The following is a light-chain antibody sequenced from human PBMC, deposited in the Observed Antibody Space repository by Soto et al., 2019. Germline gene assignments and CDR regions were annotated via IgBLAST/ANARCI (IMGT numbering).Light chain of an antibody. J-gene: IGKJ1*01. CDR1: QTVDSRY. Sequence: EIVLTQSPGTLSLSPGETTTLSCRASQTVDSRYLAWYQQKRGQAPTLLIYATSSRATGVPDRFSGGGSGPDFTLTIRRLEPEDFAVYYCQQYDSTVWTFGQGTKVEIK. CDR2: ATS. V-gene: IGKV3-20*01. CDR3: QQYDSTVWT.